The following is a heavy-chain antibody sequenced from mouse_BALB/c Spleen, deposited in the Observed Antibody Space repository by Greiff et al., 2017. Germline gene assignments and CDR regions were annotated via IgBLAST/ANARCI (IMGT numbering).Heavy chain of an antibody. D-gene: IGHD2-2*01. Sequence: QVQLQQSAAELARPGASVKMSCKASGYTFTSYTMHWVKQRPGQGLEWIGYINPSSGYTEYNQKFKDKTTLTADKSSSTAYMQLSSLTSEDSAVYYCAGVWLRRTERAMDYWGQGTSVTVSS. CDR3: AGVWLRRTERAMDY. J-gene: IGHJ4*01. CDR1: GYTFTSYT. CDR2: INPSSGYT. V-gene: IGHV1-4*02.